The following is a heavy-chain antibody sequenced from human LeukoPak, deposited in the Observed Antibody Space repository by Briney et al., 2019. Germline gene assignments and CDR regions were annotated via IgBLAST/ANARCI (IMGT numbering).Heavy chain of an antibody. J-gene: IGHJ4*02. CDR1: GYTFTIYG. Sequence: ASVKVSCTASGYTFTIYGISWVRQAPGQGLEWMGWISAYNGNTNYAQKLQGRVTMTTDTSTSTAYMELRSLRSDDTAVCYCARADYGDYYGNYWGQGTLVTVSS. V-gene: IGHV1-18*01. CDR2: ISAYNGNT. D-gene: IGHD4-17*01. CDR3: ARADYGDYYGNY.